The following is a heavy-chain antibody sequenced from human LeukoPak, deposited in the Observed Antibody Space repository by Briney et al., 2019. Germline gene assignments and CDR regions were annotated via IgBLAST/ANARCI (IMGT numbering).Heavy chain of an antibody. Sequence: SVKVSCKASGYTFTGYYMHWVRQAPGQGLEWMGWINPNSGGTNYAQKFQGRVTMTRDTSISTAYMELSRLRSDDTAVYYCASANCSSTSCYKPLFDYWGQGTLVTVSS. CDR2: INPNSGGT. J-gene: IGHJ4*02. D-gene: IGHD2-2*01. CDR3: ASANCSSTSCYKPLFDY. CDR1: GYTFTGYY. V-gene: IGHV1-2*02.